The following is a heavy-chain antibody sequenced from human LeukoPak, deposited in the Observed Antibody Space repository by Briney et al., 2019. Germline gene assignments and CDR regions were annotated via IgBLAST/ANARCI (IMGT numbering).Heavy chain of an antibody. CDR2: ISSSRYI. Sequence: PGGSLRLSCAASGFTFSSYSMNWVRQAPGKGLEWVSSISSSRYIYYADSVKGRFTISRDNAKNSLYLQMNSLRAEDTAVYYCARSSYSSSWYTQSFLSDYYMDVWGKGTTVTVSS. CDR1: GFTFSSYS. D-gene: IGHD6-13*01. CDR3: ARSSYSSSWYTQSFLSDYYMDV. V-gene: IGHV3-21*01. J-gene: IGHJ6*03.